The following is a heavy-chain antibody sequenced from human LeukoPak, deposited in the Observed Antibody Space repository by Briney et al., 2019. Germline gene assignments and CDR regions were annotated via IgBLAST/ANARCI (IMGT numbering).Heavy chain of an antibody. Sequence: ASVKVSCKASGYTFTSYGINWVRQAPGQGLEWMGWISGYNGNTKYAQKFQGGVTMTTDTSTSTAYMELRSLRSDDTAVYYCARENVLAVAGDYYFDYWGQGTLVTVSS. V-gene: IGHV1-18*01. CDR3: ARENVLAVAGDYYFDY. D-gene: IGHD6-19*01. CDR2: ISGYNGNT. J-gene: IGHJ4*02. CDR1: GYTFTSYG.